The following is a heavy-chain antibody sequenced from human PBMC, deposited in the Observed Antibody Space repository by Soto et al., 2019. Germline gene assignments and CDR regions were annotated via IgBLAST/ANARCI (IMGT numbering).Heavy chain of an antibody. CDR1: GGSVSSGSYY. J-gene: IGHJ6*02. Sequence: QVQLQESGPGLVKPSETLSLPCTVSGGSVSSGSYYWSWIRQPPGKGLEWIGYIYYSGSTNYNPPLKSRVTISVDTSKSQCSLKLSSVTAADTAVYYCARDEGRWRHYYYGMDVWGQGTTVTVSS. V-gene: IGHV4-61*01. D-gene: IGHD2-15*01. CDR3: ARDEGRWRHYYYGMDV. CDR2: IYYSGST.